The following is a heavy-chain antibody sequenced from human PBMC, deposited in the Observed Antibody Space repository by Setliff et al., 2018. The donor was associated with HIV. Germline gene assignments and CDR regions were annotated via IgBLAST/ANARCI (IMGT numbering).Heavy chain of an antibody. CDR3: AGGRYRAIGYYMDV. CDR2: IWDDGSSK. CDR1: GFTFSSYG. J-gene: IGHJ6*03. D-gene: IGHD5-12*01. Sequence: GGSLRLSCAASGFTFSSYGMHWVSQAPGKGLEWVAIIWDDGSSKYYADSVKGRFTVSRDTSKETLYLQMGSLRTEDMAIYYCAGGRYRAIGYYMDVWGMGITVTVS. V-gene: IGHV3-30*02.